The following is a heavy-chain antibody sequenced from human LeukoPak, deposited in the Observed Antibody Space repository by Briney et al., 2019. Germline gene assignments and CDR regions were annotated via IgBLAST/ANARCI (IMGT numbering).Heavy chain of an antibody. V-gene: IGHV4-38-2*02. D-gene: IGHD6-13*01. CDR3: ARRIAAAAHFDY. CDR2: IYHSGST. CDR1: GYSISSGYY. Sequence: SETLSLTCTVSGYSISSGYYWGWIRQPPGKGLEWIGSIYHSGSTYYNPSLKSRVTISVDTSKNQFSLKLSSVTAADTAVYYCARRIAAAAHFDYWGQGTLVTVSS. J-gene: IGHJ4*02.